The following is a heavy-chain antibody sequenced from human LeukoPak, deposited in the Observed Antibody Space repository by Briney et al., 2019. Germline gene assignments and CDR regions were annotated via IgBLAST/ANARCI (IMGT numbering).Heavy chain of an antibody. D-gene: IGHD3-22*01. CDR2: ISAYNGNT. CDR3: ARDTHYSDTSTYFDY. J-gene: IGHJ4*02. CDR1: GYTFTSYG. Sequence: ASVKVSCKASGYTFTSYGISWVRQAPGQGLEWMGWISAYNGNTNYAQKLQGRVTMTTDTSTSTAYMELRSLRSDDTAVYYCARDTHYSDTSTYFDYWGQGTLVTVSS. V-gene: IGHV1-18*01.